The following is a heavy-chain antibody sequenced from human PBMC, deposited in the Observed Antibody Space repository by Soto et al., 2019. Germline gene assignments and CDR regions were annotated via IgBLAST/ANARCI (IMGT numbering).Heavy chain of an antibody. CDR3: AGTYYYGSGSYSSFDY. CDR2: IYYSGST. J-gene: IGHJ4*02. Sequence: QVQLQESGPGLVKPSETLSLTCTVSGGSISSYYWSWIRQPPGKGLEWIGYIYYSGSTNYNPSLKSRVTISVDTSKNQFSLKLSSVTAADTAVYYCAGTYYYGSGSYSSFDYWGQGTLVTVSS. V-gene: IGHV4-59*01. D-gene: IGHD3-10*01. CDR1: GGSISSYY.